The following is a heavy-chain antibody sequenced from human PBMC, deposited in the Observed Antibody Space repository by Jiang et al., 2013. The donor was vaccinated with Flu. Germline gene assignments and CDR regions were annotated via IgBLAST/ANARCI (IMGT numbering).Heavy chain of an antibody. V-gene: IGHV5-51*01. D-gene: IGHD3-3*01. CDR2: IYPGDSDT. Sequence: GWVRQMPGKGLEWMGIIYPGDSDTRYSPSFQGQVTISADKSISTAYLQWSSLKASDTAMYYCARHLTDFWSGPDYWGQGTLVTVSS. J-gene: IGHJ4*02. CDR3: ARHLTDFWSGPDY.